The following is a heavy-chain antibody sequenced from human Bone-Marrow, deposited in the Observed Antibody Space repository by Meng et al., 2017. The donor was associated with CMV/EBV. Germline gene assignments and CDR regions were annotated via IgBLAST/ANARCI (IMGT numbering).Heavy chain of an antibody. J-gene: IGHJ4*02. D-gene: IGHD6-19*01. CDR2: IYYSGST. CDR1: GGSISSYY. CDR3: AKTRRSSSGWGGPYYFDY. V-gene: IGHV4-59*01. Sequence: SETLSLTCTVSGGSISSYYWSWIRQPPGKGLEWIGYIYYSGSTNYNPSLKSRVTISVDTSKNQFSLKLSSVTAADTAVYYCAKTRRSSSGWGGPYYFDYWGQGTLVTVSS.